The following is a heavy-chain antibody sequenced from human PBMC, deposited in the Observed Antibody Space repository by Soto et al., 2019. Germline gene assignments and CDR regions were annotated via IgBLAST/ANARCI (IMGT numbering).Heavy chain of an antibody. J-gene: IGHJ4*02. Sequence: PGGSLRLSCAASGFTFSSYAMNWVRQAPGKGLKCVSAISGSGGSIYYADSVKGRFTISRDNSKNMLFLQMNSLRAEDTAVYYCSKTTTARIAVAPRGLFDYWGQGTLVTVSS. V-gene: IGHV3-23*01. D-gene: IGHD6-19*01. CDR1: GFTFSSYA. CDR3: SKTTTARIAVAPRGLFDY. CDR2: ISGSGGSI.